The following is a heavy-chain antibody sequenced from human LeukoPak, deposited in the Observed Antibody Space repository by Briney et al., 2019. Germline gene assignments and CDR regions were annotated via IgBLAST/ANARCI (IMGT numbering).Heavy chain of an antibody. V-gene: IGHV3-21*01. CDR1: GFTFSTYN. Sequence: GGSLRLSCAASGFTFSTYNMNWVRQAPGKGLEWVSSITSSSSYIYYADSVKGRFTISRDNAKNSLYLQMNSLKAEDTAVYYCAELGITMIGGVWGKGTTVTISS. CDR3: AELGITMIGGV. CDR2: ITSSSSYI. D-gene: IGHD3-10*02. J-gene: IGHJ6*04.